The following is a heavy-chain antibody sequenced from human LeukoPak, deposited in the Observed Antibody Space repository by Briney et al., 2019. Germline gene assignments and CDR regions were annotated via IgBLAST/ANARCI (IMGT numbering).Heavy chain of an antibody. CDR1: GFTFSSYG. CDR2: IWYDGSNK. D-gene: IGHD3-9*01. Sequence: GGSLRLSCAASGFTFSSYGLHWVRQAPGKGLEWVAVIWYDGSNKYYADSVKGRFTISRDNSKNTLYLQMNSLRAEDTAVYYCARDKTYDILTGYSPPWGQGTLVTVSS. J-gene: IGHJ5*02. V-gene: IGHV3-33*01. CDR3: ARDKTYDILTGYSPP.